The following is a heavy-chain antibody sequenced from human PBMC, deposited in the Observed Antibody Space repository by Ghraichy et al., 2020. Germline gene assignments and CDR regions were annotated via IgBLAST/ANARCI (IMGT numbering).Heavy chain of an antibody. CDR1: GFSISSYG. CDR3: ASGLGYYYFAMDV. V-gene: IGHV3-33*01. D-gene: IGHD6-6*01. J-gene: IGHJ6*02. CDR2: IWFDGSKK. Sequence: GESLNISCEASGFSISSYGMHWVRQAPGKGLEWVAVIWFDGSKKYYADSVKGRITISRDNSKETLYLQMNSLRAEDTATYYCASGLGYYYFAMDVWGQGTTVTVSS.